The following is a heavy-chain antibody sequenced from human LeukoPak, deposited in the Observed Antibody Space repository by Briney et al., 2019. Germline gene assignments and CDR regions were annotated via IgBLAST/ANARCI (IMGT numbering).Heavy chain of an antibody. D-gene: IGHD7-27*01. CDR1: GFTFSDAW. CDR3: AIGLGKTDTHY. V-gene: IGHV3-15*01. Sequence: GGSLRVSCTASGFTFSDAWLSWVRLAPGQGLEWMCRIKRKVDGETTDYAAPVKSRFTISRDDSKKTLYLHMNSLKSAHPSVSYRAIGLGKTDTHYSGQRNLFTVSS. J-gene: IGHJ4*02. CDR2: IKRKVDGETT.